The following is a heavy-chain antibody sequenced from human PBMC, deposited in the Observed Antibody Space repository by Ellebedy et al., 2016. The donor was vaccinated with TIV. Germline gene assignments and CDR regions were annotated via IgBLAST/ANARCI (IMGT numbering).Heavy chain of an antibody. D-gene: IGHD6-19*01. CDR3: ARDLDKSSGWYGGAAY. V-gene: IGHV3-30-3*01. CDR2: ISYHGNSK. J-gene: IGHJ4*02. Sequence: GESLKIPCAASGFTLNSYPMHWVRQAPGKGLEWVAVISYHGNSKYYADSVRGRFTISRDNSMTTLYLEMNSLRAEDTAVYYCARDLDKSSGWYGGAAYWGQGTLVTVSS. CDR1: GFTLNSYP.